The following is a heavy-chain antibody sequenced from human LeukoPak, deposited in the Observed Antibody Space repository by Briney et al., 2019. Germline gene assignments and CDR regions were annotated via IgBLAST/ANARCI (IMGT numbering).Heavy chain of an antibody. J-gene: IGHJ4*02. CDR1: GFTFSSYG. Sequence: GGSLRLSCAASGFTFSSYGMHWVRQAPGKGLEWVAFIRYDGSNKYYADSVKGRFTISRDNSENTLYLQMNSLRAEDTAVYYCAKGLIAVAGVIDYWGQGTLVTVSS. V-gene: IGHV3-30*02. CDR3: AKGLIAVAGVIDY. D-gene: IGHD6-19*01. CDR2: IRYDGSNK.